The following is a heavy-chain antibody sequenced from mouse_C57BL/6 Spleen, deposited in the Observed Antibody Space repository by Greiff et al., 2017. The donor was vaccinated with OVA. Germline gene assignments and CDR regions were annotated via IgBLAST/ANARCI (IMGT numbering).Heavy chain of an antibody. CDR3: ARSTMVSYWYFDV. J-gene: IGHJ1*03. Sequence: VQLQQSGAELVKPGASVKISCKASGYAFSSYWMNWVKQRPGKGLEWIGQIYPGDGDTNYNGKFKGKATLTADKSSSTAYMQLSSLTSEDSAVYFCARSTMVSYWYFDVWGTGTTVTVSS. D-gene: IGHD2-2*01. V-gene: IGHV1-80*01. CDR2: IYPGDGDT. CDR1: GYAFSSYW.